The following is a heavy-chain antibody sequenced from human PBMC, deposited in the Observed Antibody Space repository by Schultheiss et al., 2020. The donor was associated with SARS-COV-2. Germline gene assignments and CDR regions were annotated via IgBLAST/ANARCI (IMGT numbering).Heavy chain of an antibody. V-gene: IGHV4-4*02. CDR2: IYYTGST. CDR1: GGSISSSNW. Sequence: GSLRLSCAVSGGSISSSNWWSWIRQPPGKGLEWIGSIYYTGSTYYNPSLKSRVTISVDTSKNQFSLTLNSVTAADAAVYYCARGERYLRYWGQGTLVTVSS. D-gene: IGHD1-14*01. CDR3: ARGERYLRY. J-gene: IGHJ4*02.